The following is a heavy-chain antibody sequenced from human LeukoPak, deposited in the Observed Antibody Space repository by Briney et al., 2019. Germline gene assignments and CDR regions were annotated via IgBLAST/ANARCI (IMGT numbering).Heavy chain of an antibody. CDR1: GGSISSGDYY. D-gene: IGHD3-10*01. CDR3: ARVGSIGAFDI. J-gene: IGHJ3*02. Sequence: SQTLSLTCTVSGGSISSGDYYWSWIRQPPGKGLAWIGYIYYSGSTYYNPSLKSRVTISVDTSKNQFSLKLSSVTAADTAVYYCARVGSIGAFDIWGQGTMVTVSS. CDR2: IYYSGST. V-gene: IGHV4-30-4*01.